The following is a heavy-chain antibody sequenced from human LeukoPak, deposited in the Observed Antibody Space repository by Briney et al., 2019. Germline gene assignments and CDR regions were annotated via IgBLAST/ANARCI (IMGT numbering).Heavy chain of an antibody. V-gene: IGHV1-69*01. CDR2: IIPIFGTA. CDR3: ARVPHYYDSSGLDY. CDR1: GGTFSSYA. D-gene: IGHD3-22*01. Sequence: SVNVSCEASGGTFSSYAISWVRQAPGQGLEWMGGIIPIFGTANYAQKFQGRVTITADESTSTAYMELSSLRSEDTAVYYCARVPHYYDSSGLDYWGQGTLVTVSS. J-gene: IGHJ4*02.